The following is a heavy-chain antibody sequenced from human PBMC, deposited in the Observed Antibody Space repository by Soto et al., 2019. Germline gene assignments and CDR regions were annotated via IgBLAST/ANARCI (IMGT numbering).Heavy chain of an antibody. CDR1: GFIFSNYA. D-gene: IGHD3-16*01. J-gene: IGHJ4*02. V-gene: IGHV3-23*01. CDR2: IRRSGDST. Sequence: EVKLLESGGGLVQPGGSLRLSCAASGFIFSNYAMTWVRQAPGKGLEWVSTIRRSGDSTFYADSVKGRFTISRDNSKKTLYLQMNSLRFEDTPVDYGAKWGRDAPFDHWGQRTVVTVSS. CDR3: AKWGRDAPFDH.